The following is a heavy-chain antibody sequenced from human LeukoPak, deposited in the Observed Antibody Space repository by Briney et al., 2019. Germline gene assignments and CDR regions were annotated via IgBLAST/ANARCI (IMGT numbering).Heavy chain of an antibody. CDR1: GFTFSSYW. CDR3: ARDQGDYYYMDV. Sequence: GSLRLSCAASGFTFSSYWMHWVRQAPGKGLVWVSRINTDGSSTSYADSVKGRFTISRDNAKNTLYLQMNSLRAEDTAVYYCARDQGDYYYMDVWGKGTTVTVSS. CDR2: INTDGSST. V-gene: IGHV3-74*01. J-gene: IGHJ6*03.